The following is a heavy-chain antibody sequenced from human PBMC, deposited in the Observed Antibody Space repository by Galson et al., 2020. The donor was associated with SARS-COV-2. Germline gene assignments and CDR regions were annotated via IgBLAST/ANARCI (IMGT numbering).Heavy chain of an antibody. V-gene: IGHV3-33*01. CDR3: ARVFLSSWYLDY. J-gene: IGHJ4*02. Sequence: GGSLRLSWAASGFTFSSYGIHWVRQAQGKGLEGVAVIRYEGSNKYYADSVKARFTISRDNSKNTLYLQMNSLRAEDTGVYYCARVFLSSWYLDYWGQGTLVTVSS. CDR2: IRYEGSNK. D-gene: IGHD6-13*01. CDR1: GFTFSSYG.